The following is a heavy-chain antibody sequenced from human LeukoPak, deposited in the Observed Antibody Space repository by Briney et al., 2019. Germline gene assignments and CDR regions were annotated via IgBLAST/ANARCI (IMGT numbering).Heavy chain of an antibody. CDR1: GGSFSGYY. J-gene: IGHJ4*02. CDR2: IYTSGGT. CDR3: ARVGSDYLSFDY. D-gene: IGHD4-17*01. V-gene: IGHV4-59*10. Sequence: PSETLSLTCAVYGGSFSGYYWSWIRQPAGKGLEWIGRIYTSGGTNYNPSLKSRVTISVDTSKNQFSLKLSSVTAADTAVYYCARVGSDYLSFDYWGQGTLVTVSS.